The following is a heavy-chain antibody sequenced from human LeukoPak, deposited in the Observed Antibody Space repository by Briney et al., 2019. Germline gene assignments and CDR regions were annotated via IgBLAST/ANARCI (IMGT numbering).Heavy chain of an antibody. D-gene: IGHD1-7*01. Sequence: PGGSLRLSCAASGFTFSSYWMSWVRQAPGKGLEWVANIKQDGSERYYVDSVKGRFTISRDNAKNSLYLQMNSLRAEDTAVYYCARKFSNWNSFIRKKYYFDYWGQGTLVTVSS. CDR3: ARKFSNWNSFIRKKYYFDY. V-gene: IGHV3-7*01. J-gene: IGHJ4*02. CDR1: GFTFSSYW. CDR2: IKQDGSER.